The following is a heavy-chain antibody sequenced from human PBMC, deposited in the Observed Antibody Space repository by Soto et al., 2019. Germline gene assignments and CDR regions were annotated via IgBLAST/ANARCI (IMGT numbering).Heavy chain of an antibody. CDR3: AREGGVVRGLYYYYGMDV. CDR1: GYTFTSYG. D-gene: IGHD3-10*01. CDR2: ISAYNGNT. Sequence: GASVKVSCKASGYTFTSYGISWVRQAPGQGLERMGWISAYNGNTNYAQKLQGRVTMTTDTSTSTAYMELRSLRSDDTAVYYCAREGGVVRGLYYYYGMDVWGQGTTVTVSS. J-gene: IGHJ6*02. V-gene: IGHV1-18*01.